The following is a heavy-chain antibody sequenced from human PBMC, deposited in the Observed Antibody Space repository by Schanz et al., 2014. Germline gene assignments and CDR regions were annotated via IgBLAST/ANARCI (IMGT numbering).Heavy chain of an antibody. Sequence: QVQLVQSGAEVKKPGASVKVSCKASGYTFTSYGISWVRQAPGQGLEWMGWISPYNGNTNYAQKLQGRVTMTTDTSTSTAYMELRSLRSDDTAVYYCARVQDDILTGSEYYYGMDVWGQGTLVTVSS. CDR1: GYTFTSYG. CDR2: ISPYNGNT. CDR3: ARVQDDILTGSEYYYGMDV. J-gene: IGHJ6*02. D-gene: IGHD3-9*01. V-gene: IGHV1-18*01.